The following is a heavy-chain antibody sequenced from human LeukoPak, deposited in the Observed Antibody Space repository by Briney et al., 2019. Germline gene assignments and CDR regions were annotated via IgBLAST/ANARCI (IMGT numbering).Heavy chain of an antibody. D-gene: IGHD2-8*01. V-gene: IGHV3-7*01. CDR3: ARELMVRKIIWFDP. CDR2: IKEDGTTK. Sequence: GGSLRLSCAASGFTFSASWMTWVRQAPGKGLDWVANIKEDGTTKNYVDSVRGRFTISRDNAEKSLYLQMTSLGAEDTAVYYCARELMVRKIIWFDPWGQGTLVTVSS. J-gene: IGHJ5*02. CDR1: GFTFSASW.